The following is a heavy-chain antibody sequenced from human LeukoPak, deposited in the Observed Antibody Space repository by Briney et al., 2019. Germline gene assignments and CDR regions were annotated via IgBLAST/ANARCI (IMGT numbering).Heavy chain of an antibody. CDR1: GGSFSGYY. J-gene: IGHJ4*02. CDR2: ISYSGST. CDR3: VRGYSGYPYYLDY. Sequence: SETLSLTCAVYGGSFSGYYWSWIRQPPGKGLEWIGYISYSGSTSSHPSLKSRVIISLDMSKSQFSLKLTSVTAADTAVYYCVRGYSGYPYYLDYCGQGTLVTVSS. D-gene: IGHD5-12*01. V-gene: IGHV4-59*08.